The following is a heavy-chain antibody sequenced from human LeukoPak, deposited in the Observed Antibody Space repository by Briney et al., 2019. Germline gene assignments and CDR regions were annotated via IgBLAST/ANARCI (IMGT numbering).Heavy chain of an antibody. V-gene: IGHV1-69*01. J-gene: IGHJ6*03. Sequence: ASVKVSCKASGGTFSSYAISWVRQAPGQGLEWMGGIIPIFGTANYAQKFQGRVTITADESTSTAYMELSSLRSEDTAVYYCARLSGSDSSGYTRPYYYYYMDVWGKGTTVTVSS. D-gene: IGHD3-22*01. CDR2: IIPIFGTA. CDR1: GGTFSSYA. CDR3: ARLSGSDSSGYTRPYYYYYMDV.